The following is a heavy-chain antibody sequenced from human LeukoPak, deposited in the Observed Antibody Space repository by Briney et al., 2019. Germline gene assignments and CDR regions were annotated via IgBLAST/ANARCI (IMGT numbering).Heavy chain of an antibody. Sequence: GGSLRLSCAASGFTFSSYAMSWVRQAPGKGLEWVSAISGSGGSTYYADSVKGRFTISRDNSKNTLYLQMNSLRVEDTAVYYCARSSTSYYGMDVWGQGTTVTVSS. J-gene: IGHJ6*02. V-gene: IGHV3-23*01. D-gene: IGHD6-13*01. CDR3: ARSSTSYYGMDV. CDR2: ISGSGGST. CDR1: GFTFSSYA.